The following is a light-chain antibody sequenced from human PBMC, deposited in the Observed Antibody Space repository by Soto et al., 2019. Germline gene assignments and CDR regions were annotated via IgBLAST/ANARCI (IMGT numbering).Light chain of an antibody. V-gene: IGKV3-15*01. Sequence: EIVLTQSPATLSVSPGERATLSCRASQSVSSNLAWYQQKPGQAPRLLIYGASTRATGIPARFSGSGSGTEFTLTIRSLQSGDFAVYYCQQYADWPRTFGQGTKVDIK. CDR1: QSVSSN. J-gene: IGKJ1*01. CDR2: GAS. CDR3: QQYADWPRT.